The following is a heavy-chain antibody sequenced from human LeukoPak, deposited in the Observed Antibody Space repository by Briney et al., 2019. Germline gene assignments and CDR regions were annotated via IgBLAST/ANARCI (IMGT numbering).Heavy chain of an antibody. D-gene: IGHD1-14*01. CDR1: GSSFSTYW. CDR3: ARDPGSSAFDL. V-gene: IGHV3-7*01. J-gene: IGHJ4*02. CDR2: IKQDGSVK. Sequence: GGSLSFSCAASGSSFSTYWMSGVRPTREKGLGFVANIKQDGSVKNYMDSLKGRSTISRDNARESLYLEINSLRADDSAVYYCARDPGSSAFDLWGQGALVILSS.